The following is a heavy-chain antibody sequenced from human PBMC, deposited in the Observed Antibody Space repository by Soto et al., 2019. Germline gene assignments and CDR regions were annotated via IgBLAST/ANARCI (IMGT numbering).Heavy chain of an antibody. Sequence: QVQLVQSGAEVKKPGASVKVSCKASGYTFTSYDINWVRQATGQGLEWMGWMNPNSGNTGYAQKFQGRVTMARNTSIRTAYMELSSLRSEDTAVYFCARGTPYYYDSGSYYIIDYWGQGTLVTVSS. CDR2: MNPNSGNT. D-gene: IGHD3-10*01. CDR3: ARGTPYYYDSGSYYIIDY. J-gene: IGHJ4*02. V-gene: IGHV1-8*01. CDR1: GYTFTSYD.